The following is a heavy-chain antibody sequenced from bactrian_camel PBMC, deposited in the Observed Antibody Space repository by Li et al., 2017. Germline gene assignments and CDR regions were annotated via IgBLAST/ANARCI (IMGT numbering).Heavy chain of an antibody. CDR1: GSDFNPNY. J-gene: IGHJ4*01. V-gene: IGHV3S40*01. CDR2: IYTAGDNA. CDR3: AATRGPLPVRWVFEGGRFKY. Sequence: DVQLVESGGGPVQAGGSLRLSCAASGSDFNPNYMVVGWFRQGPGKDREGVAAIYTAGDNAFSADSVKGRFTISQDNANNTVYLQMDSLKPDDTATYYCAATRGPLPVRWVFEGGRFKYWGQGTQVTVS. D-gene: IGHD4*01.